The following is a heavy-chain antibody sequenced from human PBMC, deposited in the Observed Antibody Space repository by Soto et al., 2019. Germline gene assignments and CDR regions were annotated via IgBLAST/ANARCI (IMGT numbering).Heavy chain of an antibody. CDR3: ACRVKEMVRGVSDY. CDR2: ISSSSSYI. Sequence: PGGSLRLSCAASGFTFSSYSMNWVRQAPGKGLEWVSSISSSSSYIYYADSVKGRFTISRDNAKNSLYLQMNSLRAEDTAVYYCACRVKEMVRGVSDYWGQGTLVTVSS. V-gene: IGHV3-21*01. D-gene: IGHD3-10*01. J-gene: IGHJ4*02. CDR1: GFTFSSYS.